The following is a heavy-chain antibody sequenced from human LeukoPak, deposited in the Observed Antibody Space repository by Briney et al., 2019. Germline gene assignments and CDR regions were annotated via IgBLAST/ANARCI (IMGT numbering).Heavy chain of an antibody. Sequence: SETLSLTCTVSGGSISSYYWSWIRQPPGKGLEWVGYIHYSGSTHYNPSLKSRLTISVDTSKSQFSLKLSSVTAADTAVYYCATGETAAGNLYYYYGMDVWGQGTTVTVSS. J-gene: IGHJ6*02. V-gene: IGHV4-59*01. CDR2: IHYSGST. CDR1: GGSISSYY. CDR3: ATGETAAGNLYYYYGMDV. D-gene: IGHD6-13*01.